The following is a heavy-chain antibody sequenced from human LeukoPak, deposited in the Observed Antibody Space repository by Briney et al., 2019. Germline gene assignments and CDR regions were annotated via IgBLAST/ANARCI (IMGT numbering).Heavy chain of an antibody. V-gene: IGHV1-69*01. CDR1: GGTFSSYA. J-gene: IGHJ4*02. D-gene: IGHD3-3*01. CDR2: YIPIFGTS. Sequence: SVKVSCKASGGTFSSYAISWVRQAPGQGLDWMGGYIPIFGTSNYAQKFRGRVTITADESTSTAFMELSGLRPEDTAMYFCVREDLQTLDYWGQGTLVTVSS. CDR3: VREDLQTLDY.